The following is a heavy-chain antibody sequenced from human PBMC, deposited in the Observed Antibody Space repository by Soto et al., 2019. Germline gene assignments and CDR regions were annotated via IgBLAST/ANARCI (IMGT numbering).Heavy chain of an antibody. CDR3: ARESRTANLAF. CDR1: GGTFDSFT. Sequence: QVQLVQSGAEVKQPGSSVKFSCTISGGTFDSFTISWVRQAPGQGFEWMGGIIPVSGVPSYSRHFQGRITTTAGASARTASMDLSVLKLEDTAVYFCARESRTANLAFWGHGTLVSVS. V-gene: IGHV1-69*01. J-gene: IGHJ4*01. D-gene: IGHD2-2*01. CDR2: IIPVSGVP.